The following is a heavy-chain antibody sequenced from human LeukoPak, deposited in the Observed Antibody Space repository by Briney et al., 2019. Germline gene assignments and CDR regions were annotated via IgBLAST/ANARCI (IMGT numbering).Heavy chain of an antibody. D-gene: IGHD3-22*01. CDR3: ARGDYYDSSGRFDY. Sequence: RASVKVSCKASGYTFTSYGISWVRQAPGQGLEWMGWISAYNGNTNYAQKLQGRVTMTTDTSTSTAYMELRSLRSDDTAVYYCARGDYYDSSGRFDYWGQGTLVTVSS. J-gene: IGHJ4*02. CDR2: ISAYNGNT. CDR1: GYTFTSYG. V-gene: IGHV1-18*01.